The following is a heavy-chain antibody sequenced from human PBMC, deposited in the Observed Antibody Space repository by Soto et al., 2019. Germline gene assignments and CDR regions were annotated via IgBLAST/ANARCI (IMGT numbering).Heavy chain of an antibody. J-gene: IGHJ4*02. CDR1: GASITSSY. Sequence: QVQLQESGPGLVKPSETLSLTCTVSGASITSSYWTWFRQPPGQGLESIGYIYYTGDTNTNPSLKSRVTXLIDTSKNHFSLKLSSVTAADTAVYYCARYARTPDFWGQGTLVTVSS. CDR2: IYYTGDT. CDR3: ARYARTPDF. V-gene: IGHV4-59*01. D-gene: IGHD2-2*01.